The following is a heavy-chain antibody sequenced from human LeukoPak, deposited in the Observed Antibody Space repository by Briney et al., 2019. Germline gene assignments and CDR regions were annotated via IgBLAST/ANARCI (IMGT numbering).Heavy chain of an antibody. CDR2: MNPNSGNT. CDR3: ARGRIAAGKNWFDP. J-gene: IGHJ5*02. V-gene: IGHV1-8*01. D-gene: IGHD6-13*01. Sequence: ASVKVSCKASGYTFTSYDINWVRQATGQGLEWMGWMNPNSGNTGYAQKFQGRVTMTRNTSISTAYMELSSLRSEDTAVYYCARGRIAAGKNWFDPWGQGTLVTVSS. CDR1: GYTFTSYD.